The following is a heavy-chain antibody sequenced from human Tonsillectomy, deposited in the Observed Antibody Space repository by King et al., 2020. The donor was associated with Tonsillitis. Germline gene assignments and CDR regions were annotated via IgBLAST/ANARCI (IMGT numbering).Heavy chain of an antibody. V-gene: IGHV3-7*03. D-gene: IGHD3-22*01. Sequence: VQLVESGGGLVQPGGSLRLSCAASGFTFSSYWMTWVRQAPGKGLEWVANIKQDGSEKYYVDSVKGRFTISRDNAKNSLYLQMNSLRAEDTAVYFCARGGWYYYDSSCIPEDFWGQGTLVTVSS. CDR2: IKQDGSEK. CDR1: GFTFSSYW. J-gene: IGHJ4*02. CDR3: ARGGWYYYDSSCIPEDF.